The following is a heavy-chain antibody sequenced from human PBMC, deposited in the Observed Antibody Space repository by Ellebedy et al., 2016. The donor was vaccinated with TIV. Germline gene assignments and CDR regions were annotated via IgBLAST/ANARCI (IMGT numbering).Heavy chain of an antibody. CDR2: IREDGNEI. CDR1: GFTLNNYW. CDR3: ARGSGSSGRH. J-gene: IGHJ4*02. V-gene: IGHV3-7*01. D-gene: IGHD6-19*01. Sequence: GGSLRLSCTASGFTLNNYWMTWVRQAPGKGLEWVANIREDGNEIYYVDSVTGRFTISRDNAKRSVYLQMTSLRVGDTGVYFCARGSGSSGRHWGQGTQVTVSS.